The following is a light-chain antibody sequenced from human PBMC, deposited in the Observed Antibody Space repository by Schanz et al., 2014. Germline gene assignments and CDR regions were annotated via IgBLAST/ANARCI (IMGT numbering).Light chain of an antibody. Sequence: EIVMTQSPATLSVSPGERATLSCRASQSVSSNLAWYQQKPGQAPRLLIYGASTRATGIPARFSGSGSGTEFTLTISSLQSEDFAVYFCQQFGASPFTFGAGSKVEIK. J-gene: IGKJ4*01. CDR3: QQFGASPFT. CDR1: QSVSSN. V-gene: IGKV3-15*01. CDR2: GAS.